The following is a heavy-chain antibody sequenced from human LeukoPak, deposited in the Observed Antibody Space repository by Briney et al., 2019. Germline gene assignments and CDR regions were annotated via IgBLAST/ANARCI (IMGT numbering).Heavy chain of an antibody. CDR1: GFTFSSYA. V-gene: IGHV3-23*01. J-gene: IGHJ3*02. CDR3: AKEKGGYSYAFDI. Sequence: GGSLRLSCADSGFTFSSYAMSWVRQAPGKGLEWVSAVSGSGGSTYYADSVQGRFTISRDNSKNTLYLQMNSLRAEDTAVYYCAKEKGGYSYAFDIWGQGTMVTVSS. D-gene: IGHD5-18*01. CDR2: VSGSGGST.